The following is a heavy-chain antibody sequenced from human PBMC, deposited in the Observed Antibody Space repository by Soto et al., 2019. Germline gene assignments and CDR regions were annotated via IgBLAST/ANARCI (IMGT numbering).Heavy chain of an antibody. CDR3: STRAYDTNGYYRFDP. D-gene: IGHD3-22*01. V-gene: IGHV4-34*01. CDR1: GGSFSGHS. J-gene: IGHJ5*01. Sequence: SETLSLTCAVYGGSFSGHSWTWIRQSPGKGLEWXGXIXXXGXVXXXPXXXXRVTISLDTSKNQFSLTLSAVTAADTAMYYCSTRAYDTNGYYRFDPWGQGTLVTVSS. CDR2: IXXXGXV.